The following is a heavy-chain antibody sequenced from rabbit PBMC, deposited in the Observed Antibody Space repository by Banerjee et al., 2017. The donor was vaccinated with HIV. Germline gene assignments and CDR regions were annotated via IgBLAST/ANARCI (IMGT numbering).Heavy chain of an antibody. CDR3: ARDLAGVIGWNFDL. CDR1: GFSFSSGYW. J-gene: IGHJ4*01. V-gene: IGHV1S43*01. D-gene: IGHD4-1*01. CDR2: IGTSSGIT. Sequence: QEQLEESGGDLVKPGASLTLTCTASGFSFSSGYWICLVRQAPGKGLELIACIGTSSGITWYASWVNGRFTISRSTSLNTVTLQMTSLTAADTATYFCARDLAGVIGWNFDLWGPGTLVTVS.